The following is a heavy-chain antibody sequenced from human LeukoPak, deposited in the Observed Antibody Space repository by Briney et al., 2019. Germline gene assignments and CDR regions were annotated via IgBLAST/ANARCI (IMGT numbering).Heavy chain of an antibody. CDR1: GFTLSTYW. J-gene: IGHJ4*02. Sequence: GVSLRLSCVGSGFTLSTYWMSWVRQAPGKGLEWVANIKQDGGEKYYVDSVKGRFTISRDNAKNSLYLQMNSLRGEDTAVYYCARDDYSGTYWGQGTLVTVSS. V-gene: IGHV3-7*01. CDR2: IKQDGGEK. D-gene: IGHD4-23*01. CDR3: ARDDYSGTY.